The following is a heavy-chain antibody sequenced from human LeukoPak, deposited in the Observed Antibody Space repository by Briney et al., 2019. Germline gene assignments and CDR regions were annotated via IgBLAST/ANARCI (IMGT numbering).Heavy chain of an antibody. CDR2: ISTSGNTI. V-gene: IGHV3-48*03. CDR1: EFTFSSSE. D-gene: IGHD4/OR15-4a*01. Sequence: GGSLRLSCAASEFTFSSSEMNWVPQAPGRGLEWVSYISTSGNTIYYADSVKGRFTISRDNAKNSLYLQMNSLRAEDTAVYYCARDRTMVLDYWGQGTLVTVFS. J-gene: IGHJ4*02. CDR3: ARDRTMVLDY.